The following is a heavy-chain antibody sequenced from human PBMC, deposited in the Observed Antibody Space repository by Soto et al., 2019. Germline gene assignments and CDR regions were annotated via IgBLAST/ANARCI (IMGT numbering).Heavy chain of an antibody. CDR2: IYYSGGT. Sequence: QVQLQESGPGLVKPSETLSLTCTVSGGSISSYYWSWIRQPPGKGLEWIGYIYYSGGTNYNPSLQSRVTIPVAPSKNQFSLKLSSVTAADTAVYYCASRYGDYFDFWGQGTLVTVSS. D-gene: IGHD4-17*01. J-gene: IGHJ4*02. CDR1: GGSISSYY. V-gene: IGHV4-59*08. CDR3: ASRYGDYFDF.